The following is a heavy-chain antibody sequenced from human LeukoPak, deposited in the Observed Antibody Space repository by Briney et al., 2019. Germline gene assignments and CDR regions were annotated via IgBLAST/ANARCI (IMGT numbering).Heavy chain of an antibody. CDR3: ARTGYCSGGSCYSVWFDP. CDR1: GYSISSGYY. V-gene: IGHV4-38-2*02. Sequence: SETLSLTCTVSGYSISSGYYWGWIRQPPGKGLEWIGSIYYSGSTYYNPSLKSRVTISVDTSKSQFSLKLSSVTAADTAVYYCARTGYCSGGSCYSVWFDPWGQGTLVTVSS. J-gene: IGHJ5*02. D-gene: IGHD2-15*01. CDR2: IYYSGST.